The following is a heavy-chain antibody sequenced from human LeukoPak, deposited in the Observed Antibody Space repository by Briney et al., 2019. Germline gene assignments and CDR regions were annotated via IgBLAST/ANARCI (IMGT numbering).Heavy chain of an antibody. J-gene: IGHJ4*02. CDR3: ARYIWGSYPTFEDY. D-gene: IGHD3-16*02. V-gene: IGHV4-59*01. Sequence: SETLSLTCTVSGGSISSYYWSWIRQPPGKGLEWIGYIYYSGSTNYNPSLKSRVTISVDTSKNQLSLKLNSVTAADTAVYYCARYIWGSYPTFEDYWGQGSLVTVSS. CDR1: GGSISSYY. CDR2: IYYSGST.